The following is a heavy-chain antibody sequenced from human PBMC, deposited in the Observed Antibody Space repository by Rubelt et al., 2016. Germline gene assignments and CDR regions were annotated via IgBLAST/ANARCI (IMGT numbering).Heavy chain of an antibody. V-gene: IGHV3-30*04. CDR1: GFTFSSYS. J-gene: IGHJ4*02. CDR2: ISYDGISK. Sequence: VQLVESGGGLVQPGGSLRLSCVASGFTFSSYSMNWVRQAPGKGLEWVAIISYDGISKYYTDSVKGRFTISRDNSKNTMYLQMNSLRAEDTAVDYCLRHDDTIDYWGQGTLVTVSS. D-gene: IGHD1-1*01. CDR3: LRHDDTIDY.